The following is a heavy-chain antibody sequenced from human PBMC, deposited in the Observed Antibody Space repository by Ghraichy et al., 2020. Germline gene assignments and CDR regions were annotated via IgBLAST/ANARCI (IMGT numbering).Heavy chain of an antibody. CDR1: GFSFGNAW. J-gene: IGHJ4*02. D-gene: IGHD5-12*01. CDR3: TTEWGGGYDN. Sequence: GGSLRLTCAASGFSFGNAWMSWVRQAPGKGLEWVGRIKSKTDGGTTDYAAPVKGRFTISRDDSKNTLYLHMNSLKTEDTAMYYCTTEWGGGYDNWGQGTLVTVSS. V-gene: IGHV3-15*01. CDR2: IKSKTDGGTT.